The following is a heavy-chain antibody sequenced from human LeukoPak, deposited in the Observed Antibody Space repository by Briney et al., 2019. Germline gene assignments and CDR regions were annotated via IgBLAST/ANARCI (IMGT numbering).Heavy chain of an antibody. D-gene: IGHD6-19*01. CDR3: ARAAIAVAGDYNYHYMDV. CDR2: INPNSGGT. V-gene: IGHV1-2*02. CDR1: GYTFTGYY. J-gene: IGHJ6*03. Sequence: ASVKVSCKASGYTFTGYYMHWVRQAPGQGLEWMGWINPNSGGTNYAQKFQGRVTMTRDTSISTAYMELSRLRSDDTAVYYCARAAIAVAGDYNYHYMDVWGKGTTVTVSS.